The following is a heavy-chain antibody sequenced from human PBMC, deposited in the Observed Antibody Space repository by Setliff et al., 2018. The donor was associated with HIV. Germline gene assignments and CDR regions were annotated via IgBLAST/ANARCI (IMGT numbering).Heavy chain of an antibody. CDR3: ARALYGEYGGDLNWLDP. D-gene: IGHD4-17*01. CDR1: GYSFTSYA. V-gene: IGHV7-4-1*02. Sequence: GASVKVSCKASGYSFTSYAINWVRQAPGQGLEWMGWINTQTGSPTYAQAFTGRFVFSVDTSVTTAYLQISGLKADDTAVYYCARALYGEYGGDLNWLDPWGQGTLVTVSS. J-gene: IGHJ5*02. CDR2: INTQTGSP.